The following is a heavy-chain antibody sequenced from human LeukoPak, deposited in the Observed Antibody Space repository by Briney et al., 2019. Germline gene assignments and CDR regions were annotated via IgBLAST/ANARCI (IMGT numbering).Heavy chain of an antibody. V-gene: IGHV3-7*01. D-gene: IGHD1-26*01. CDR2: IKQDGSER. CDR1: GFTFSSYW. Sequence: GGSLRLSCAASGFTFSSYWMSWVRQAPGKGLEWVANIKQDGSERYYVDSVRGRFAISRDNAKNSLYLQMNSLRAEDTAVYYCARGLGYYYFDYWGQGTLVTVSS. CDR3: ARGLGYYYFDY. J-gene: IGHJ4*02.